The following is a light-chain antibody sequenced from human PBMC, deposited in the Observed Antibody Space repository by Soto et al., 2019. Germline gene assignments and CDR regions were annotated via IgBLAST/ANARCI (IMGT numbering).Light chain of an antibody. CDR1: SSDVGAYDY. V-gene: IGLV2-14*03. CDR3: SSFTTSTSYV. CDR2: DVS. Sequence: QSALTQPASVSGSPGQSITISCTGTSSDVGAYDYVSWYQQHPGEVPKLMIFDVSDRPSGVSNRFSGSKSGNTASLTISRLQAEDEADYYCSSFTTSTSYVFGTGTKVTVL. J-gene: IGLJ1*01.